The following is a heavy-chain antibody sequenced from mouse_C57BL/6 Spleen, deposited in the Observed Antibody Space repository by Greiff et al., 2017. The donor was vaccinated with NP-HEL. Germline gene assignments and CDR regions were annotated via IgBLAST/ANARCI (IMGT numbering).Heavy chain of an antibody. J-gene: IGHJ2*01. CDR3: TRPYYYGSPFDY. CDR1: GFTFSDAW. Sequence: EVKLQESGGGLVQPGGSMKLSCAASGFTFSDAWMDWVRQSPEKGLEWVAEIRNKANNHATYYVEYVKGRFTISRDDSKISVYLQMNSLRAEYTGIYYCTRPYYYGSPFDYWGQGTTLTVSS. CDR2: IRNKANNHAT. D-gene: IGHD1-1*01. V-gene: IGHV6-6*01.